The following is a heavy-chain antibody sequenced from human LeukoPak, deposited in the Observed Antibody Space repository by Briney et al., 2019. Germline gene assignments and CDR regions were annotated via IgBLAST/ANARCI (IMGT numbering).Heavy chain of an antibody. Sequence: SETLSLTSTVSGGSISSSSYYWGWIRQPPGKGLEWVGSIYYSGSTYYNPSLKSRVTISVDTSKNQFSLKLSSVTAADTAVYYCARPDSSGMKHYAFDIWGQGTMVTVSS. J-gene: IGHJ3*02. CDR2: IYYSGST. CDR1: GGSISSSSYY. D-gene: IGHD3-22*01. CDR3: ARPDSSGMKHYAFDI. V-gene: IGHV4-39*01.